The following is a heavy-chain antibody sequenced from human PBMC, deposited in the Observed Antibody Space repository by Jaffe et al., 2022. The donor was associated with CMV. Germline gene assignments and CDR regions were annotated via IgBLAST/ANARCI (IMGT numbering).Heavy chain of an antibody. CDR2: INHSGST. V-gene: IGHV4-34*01. Sequence: QVQLQQWGAGLLKPSETLSLTCAVYGGSFSGYYWSWIRQPPGKGLEWIGEINHSGSTNYNPSLKSRVTISVDTSKNQFSLKLSSVTAADTAVYYCARDSSWVGVRTFDYWGQGTLVTVSS. CDR1: GGSFSGYY. D-gene: IGHD6-13*01. J-gene: IGHJ4*02. CDR3: ARDSSWVGVRTFDY.